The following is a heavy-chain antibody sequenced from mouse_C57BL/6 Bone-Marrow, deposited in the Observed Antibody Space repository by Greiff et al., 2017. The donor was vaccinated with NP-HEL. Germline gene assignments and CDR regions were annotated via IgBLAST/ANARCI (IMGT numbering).Heavy chain of an antibody. V-gene: IGHV1-72*01. CDR3: ARSLYGSSYGFAY. CDR1: GYTFTSYW. J-gene: IGHJ3*01. D-gene: IGHD1-1*01. CDR2: IDPNSGGT. Sequence: VQLKQPGAELVKPGASVKLSCKASGYTFTSYWMHWVKQRPGRGLEWIGRIDPNSGGTKYNEKFKSKATLTVDKPSSTAYMQLSSLTSEDSAVYYCARSLYGSSYGFAYWGQGTLVTVSA.